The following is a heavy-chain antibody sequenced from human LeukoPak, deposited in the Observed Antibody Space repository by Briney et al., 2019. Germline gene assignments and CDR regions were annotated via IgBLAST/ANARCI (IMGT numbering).Heavy chain of an antibody. J-gene: IGHJ4*02. D-gene: IGHD4-23*01. CDR1: GFTFSSYA. CDR3: AKDRLVVTRFDY. CDR2: ISGSGGST. Sequence: GGSLRLSCAASGFTFSSYAMSWVRQAPGKGLEWVLAISGSGGSTYYADSVKGRFTISRDNSKNTLYLQMNSLRAEDTAVYYCAKDRLVVTRFDYWGQGTLVTVSS. V-gene: IGHV3-23*01.